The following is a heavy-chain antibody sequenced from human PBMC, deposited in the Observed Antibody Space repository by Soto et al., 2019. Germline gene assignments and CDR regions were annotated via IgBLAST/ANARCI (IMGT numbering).Heavy chain of an antibody. CDR1: GFTFSSYA. Sequence: EVQLLESGGGLEQPGGSLRLSCAASGFTFSSYAMNWVRQAPGKGLEWVSVTSGSGDSTYYADSVKGRFTISRDNSKNTLYLQMNSLRAEDTAVYYCARRGSGSYYDYWGQGTLVTVSS. J-gene: IGHJ4*02. V-gene: IGHV3-23*01. D-gene: IGHD1-26*01. CDR2: TSGSGDST. CDR3: ARRGSGSYYDY.